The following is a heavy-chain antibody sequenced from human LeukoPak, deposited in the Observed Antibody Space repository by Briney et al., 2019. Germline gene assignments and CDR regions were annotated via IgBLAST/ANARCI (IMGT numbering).Heavy chain of an antibody. Sequence: GASVKVSCKASGYTFTSYGISWVRQAPGQGLEGMGWISAYNGNTNYAQKLQGRVTMTTDTSTSTAYMELRSLRSDDTAVYYCARDGEDYYDSSGYSLWGQGTLVTVSS. CDR2: ISAYNGNT. CDR3: ARDGEDYYDSSGYSL. CDR1: GYTFTSYG. D-gene: IGHD3-22*01. J-gene: IGHJ4*02. V-gene: IGHV1-18*01.